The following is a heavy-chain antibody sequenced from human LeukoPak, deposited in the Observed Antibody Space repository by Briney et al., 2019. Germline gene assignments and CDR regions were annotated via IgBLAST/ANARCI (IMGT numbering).Heavy chain of an antibody. CDR3: ARTDYYDSSGYYPDAFDI. CDR1: GGTFSSYA. V-gene: IGHV1-69*04. CDR2: IIPILGIA. J-gene: IGHJ3*02. Sequence: SVKVPCKASGGTFSSYAISWVRQAPGQGLEWMGRIIPILGIANYAQKFQGRVTITADKSTSTAYMELSSLRSEDTAVYYCARTDYYDSSGYYPDAFDIWGQGTMVTVSS. D-gene: IGHD3-22*01.